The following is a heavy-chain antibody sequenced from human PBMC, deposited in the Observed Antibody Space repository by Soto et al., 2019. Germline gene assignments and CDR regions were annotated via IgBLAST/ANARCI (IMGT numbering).Heavy chain of an antibody. Sequence: GGSLRLSCAASGFTFSNFAMSWVRQRPGQGLEWVSGISGSGGLTYYADSVKGRSSISRDSSKKTLYLQINNVRTEDTAVYYCAKGISSAWSHWGQGTLVTSPQ. V-gene: IGHV3-23*01. CDR1: GFTFSNFA. CDR2: ISGSGGLT. J-gene: IGHJ4*02. D-gene: IGHD6-19*01. CDR3: AKGISSAWSH.